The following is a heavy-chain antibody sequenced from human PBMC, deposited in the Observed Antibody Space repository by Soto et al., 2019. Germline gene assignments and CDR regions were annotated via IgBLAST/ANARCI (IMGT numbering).Heavy chain of an antibody. D-gene: IGHD3-22*01. CDR1: GYTFTGYY. J-gene: IGHJ4*02. Sequence: ASVKVSCKASGYTFTGYYMHWVRQAPGQGLEWMGWINPNSGGTNYALKFQGWVTMTRDTSISTAYMELSRLRSDDTAVYYCARSCKPDSSGYYLTVDFSYWGQGT. CDR3: ARSCKPDSSGYYLTVDFSY. CDR2: INPNSGGT. V-gene: IGHV1-2*04.